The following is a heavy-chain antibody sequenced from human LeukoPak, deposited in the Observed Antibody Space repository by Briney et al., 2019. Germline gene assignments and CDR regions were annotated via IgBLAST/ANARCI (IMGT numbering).Heavy chain of an antibody. CDR2: ISSSSSYI. Sequence: GGSLRLSCAASGFTFSSYSMNWVRQAPGKGLEWVSSISSSSSYIYYADSVKGRFTISRDNAKNSLYLQMNSLRADDTAAYYCARGGLVGARLVDYWGQGTLVTVSS. V-gene: IGHV3-21*04. J-gene: IGHJ4*02. CDR1: GFTFSSYS. CDR3: ARGGLVGARLVDY. D-gene: IGHD1-26*01.